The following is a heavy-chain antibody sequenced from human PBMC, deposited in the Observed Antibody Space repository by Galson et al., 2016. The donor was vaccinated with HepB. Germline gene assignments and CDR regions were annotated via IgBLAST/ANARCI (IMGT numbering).Heavy chain of an antibody. CDR2: IKSKSDGGTT. Sequence: SLRLSCAASGFTFRNAWMTWVRQAPGKGLEWVGRIKSKSDGGTTDYAAPVKGRFTISRDDSKKMLYLQMNSLKTEDRGVYYCSTLAESYDFLSGYHVWGQGTTVTVSS. V-gene: IGHV3-15*01. CDR3: STLAESYDFLSGYHV. J-gene: IGHJ6*02. D-gene: IGHD3-3*01. CDR1: GFTFRNAW.